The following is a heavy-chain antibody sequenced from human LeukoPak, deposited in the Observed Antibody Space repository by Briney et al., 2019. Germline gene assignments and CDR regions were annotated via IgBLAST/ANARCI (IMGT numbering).Heavy chain of an antibody. CDR3: ARGDSSGVPDY. J-gene: IGHJ4*02. CDR1: GFTFSDSF. V-gene: IGHV3-11*01. D-gene: IGHD3-22*01. CDR2: ISHSGSNL. Sequence: PGGSLRLSCAASGFTFSDSFMNWIRQAPGKGLEWLSYISHSGSNLDYAESARGRFTISRDNANHSLYLQINSLRAEDTAVYYCARGDSSGVPDYWGQGTLVTVSS.